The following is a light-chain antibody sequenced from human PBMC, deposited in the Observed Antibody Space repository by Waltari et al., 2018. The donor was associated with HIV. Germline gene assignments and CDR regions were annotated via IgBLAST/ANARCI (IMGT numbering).Light chain of an antibody. V-gene: IGLV2-23*02. Sequence: QSALTQPASVSESLGQSITISCTGAGSAVGNFNFVSWYQQRPGKAPRLMIYDDLKRPSGVSTRFSASKSGNTASLTISGLQVEDEADYYCCSYGGDNTFVFGGGTTVTVL. CDR1: GSAVGNFNF. CDR3: CSYGGDNTFV. J-gene: IGLJ3*02. CDR2: DDL.